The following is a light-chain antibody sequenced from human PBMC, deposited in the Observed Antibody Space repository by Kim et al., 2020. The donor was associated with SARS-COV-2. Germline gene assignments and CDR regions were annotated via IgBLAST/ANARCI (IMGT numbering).Light chain of an antibody. CDR2: RDT. CDR3: QLWDSSSYV. J-gene: IGLJ1*01. V-gene: IGLV3-9*01. Sequence: SYELTQPLSVSVALGQTARIPCGGDNIGNKNVHWYQQKPGQAPLMVIYRDTNRPSKIPERFSASNSGNTATLTISGAQAEDEADYYCQLWDSSSYVFGAG. CDR1: NIGNKN.